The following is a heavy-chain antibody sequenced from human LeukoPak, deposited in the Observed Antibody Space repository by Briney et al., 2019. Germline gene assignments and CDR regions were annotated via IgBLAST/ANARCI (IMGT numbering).Heavy chain of an antibody. CDR3: ARGYCSSTSCFYYFDY. Sequence: ASVKVSCKASGYTFTGYYMHWVRQAPGQGLEWMGQINPNSGGTNYAQKFQGRVTMTRDTSISTAYMELSRLRSDDTAVYYCARGYCSSTSCFYYFDYWGQGTLVTVSS. V-gene: IGHV1-2*06. D-gene: IGHD2-2*01. CDR2: INPNSGGT. J-gene: IGHJ4*02. CDR1: GYTFTGYY.